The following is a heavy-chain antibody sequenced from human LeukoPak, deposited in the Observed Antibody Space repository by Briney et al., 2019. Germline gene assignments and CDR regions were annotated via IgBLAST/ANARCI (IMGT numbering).Heavy chain of an antibody. V-gene: IGHV3-48*03. CDR2: ISSSGSTI. J-gene: IGHJ4*02. CDR1: GFTFSSYE. Sequence: GGSLILSCAASGFTFSSYEMNWVRQAPGKGLEWVSYISSSGSTIYYADSVKGRFTISRDNAKNSLYLQMNGLRAEDTAVYYCARRIISGWLVYFDYWGQGTLVTVSS. D-gene: IGHD6-19*01. CDR3: ARRIISGWLVYFDY.